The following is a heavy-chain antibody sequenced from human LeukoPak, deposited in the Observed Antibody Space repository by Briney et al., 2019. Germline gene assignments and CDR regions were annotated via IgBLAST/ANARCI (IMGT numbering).Heavy chain of an antibody. D-gene: IGHD1-14*01. Sequence: NPSQTLSLTCAVSGGSISSGGYSWSWIRQPPGKGLEWIGYIYHSGSTYYNPSLKSRVTISVDRSKNQFSLKLSSVTAADTAVYYCARGYPFDYWGQGTLVTVSS. CDR1: GGSISSGGYS. CDR2: IYHSGST. J-gene: IGHJ4*02. CDR3: ARGYPFDY. V-gene: IGHV4-30-2*01.